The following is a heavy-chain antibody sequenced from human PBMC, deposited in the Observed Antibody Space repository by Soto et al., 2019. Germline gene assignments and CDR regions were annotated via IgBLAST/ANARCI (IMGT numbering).Heavy chain of an antibody. V-gene: IGHV4-59*01. CDR1: GGSIISGY. Sequence: GGSIISGYWSWIRQPPGKGLEWIGYISHSGNTNYNPSVKSRVTLSVDTPKNQFSLRLSSVTTADTAVYYCAGLRGYAGSPIDYWGQGTLVTVSS. CDR2: ISHSGNT. D-gene: IGHD2-15*01. CDR3: AGLRGYAGSPIDY. J-gene: IGHJ4*02.